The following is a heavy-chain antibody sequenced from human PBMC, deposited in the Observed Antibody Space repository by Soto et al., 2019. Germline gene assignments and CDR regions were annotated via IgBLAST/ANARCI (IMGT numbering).Heavy chain of an antibody. CDR2: IYYSGST. D-gene: IGHD3-3*01. V-gene: IGHV4-39*02. Sequence: PSETLSHSYTVSGGSISSSSYYWGWIRQPPGKGLEWIGSIYYSGSTYYNPSLKSRVTISVDTSKNQFSLKLSSVTAADTAVYYCAREGNITIFGVVIGHRFAPWGQGTLVTVSS. CDR1: GGSISSSSYY. J-gene: IGHJ5*02. CDR3: AREGNITIFGVVIGHRFAP.